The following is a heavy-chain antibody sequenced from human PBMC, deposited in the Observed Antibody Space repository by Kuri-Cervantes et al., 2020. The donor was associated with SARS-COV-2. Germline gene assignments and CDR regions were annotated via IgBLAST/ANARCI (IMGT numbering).Heavy chain of an antibody. Sequence: ASVKVSCKASGGTFSSYAISWVRQAPGQGLEWMGWISAYNGNTNYAQKLQGGVTMTTDTSTSTAYMELRSLRSDDTAVYYCARASPHRTSGYNTLDYWGQGTLVTVSS. CDR3: ARASPHRTSGYNTLDY. J-gene: IGHJ4*02. CDR2: ISAYNGNT. D-gene: IGHD3-3*01. V-gene: IGHV1-18*01. CDR1: GGTFSSYA.